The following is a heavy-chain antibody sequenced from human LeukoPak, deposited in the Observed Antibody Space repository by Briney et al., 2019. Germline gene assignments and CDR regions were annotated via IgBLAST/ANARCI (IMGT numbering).Heavy chain of an antibody. J-gene: IGHJ4*02. CDR2: ISSSSTYK. V-gene: IGHV3-21*01. Sequence: GGSLRLSCAASGFTFSSYSMNWVRQAPGKGLEWVSSISSSSTYKYYADSVEGRFTISRDNAKNSLYLQMNSLRAEDTAVYYCARAADFYFDYWGQGTLVTVSS. D-gene: IGHD3/OR15-3a*01. CDR1: GFTFSSYS. CDR3: ARAADFYFDY.